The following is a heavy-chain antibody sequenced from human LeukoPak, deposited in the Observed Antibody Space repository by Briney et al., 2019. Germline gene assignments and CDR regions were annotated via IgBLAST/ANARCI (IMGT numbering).Heavy chain of an antibody. J-gene: IGHJ4*02. CDR2: IHTSGST. CDR3: ARDWLSSWYGRLVPASFDY. V-gene: IGHV4-4*07. Sequence: PSETLSLTCTVSGGSIRGYYWSWIRQPAGKGLEWIGRIHTSGSTNYNPSLKSRVTMSVETSKNHFSLKLSSVTAADTAVFYCARDWLSSWYGRLVPASFDYWGQGTLVTVSS. CDR1: GGSIRGYY. D-gene: IGHD6-13*01.